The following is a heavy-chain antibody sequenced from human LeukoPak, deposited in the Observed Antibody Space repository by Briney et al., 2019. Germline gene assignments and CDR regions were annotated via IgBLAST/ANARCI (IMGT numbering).Heavy chain of an antibody. V-gene: IGHV4-30-4*01. CDR2: TYSSGST. J-gene: IGHJ4*02. CDR1: GRSISSGDYY. CDR3: ARGMSMVRGVIGD. Sequence: PSQTLSLTCTVSGRSISSGDYYWSWIRQPPGKGLEWIGYTYSSGSTYYNPSLKSRVTISVDTSKNQFSLKLSSVTAADTAVYYCARGMSMVRGVIGDWGQGTLVTVSS. D-gene: IGHD3-10*01.